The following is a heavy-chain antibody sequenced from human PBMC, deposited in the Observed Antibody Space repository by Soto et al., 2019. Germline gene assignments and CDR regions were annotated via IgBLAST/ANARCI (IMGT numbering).Heavy chain of an antibody. Sequence: GGSLRLSCAASGFTFSSYSMNWVRQAPGKGLEWVSSISSSSSYIYYADSVKGRFTISRDNAKNSLYLQMNSLRAEDTAVYYCARTRSFTLGFYYDGMDVWGQGTTVTVSS. CDR2: ISSSSSYI. CDR3: ARTRSFTLGFYYDGMDV. CDR1: GFTFSSYS. V-gene: IGHV3-21*01. D-gene: IGHD6-6*01. J-gene: IGHJ6*02.